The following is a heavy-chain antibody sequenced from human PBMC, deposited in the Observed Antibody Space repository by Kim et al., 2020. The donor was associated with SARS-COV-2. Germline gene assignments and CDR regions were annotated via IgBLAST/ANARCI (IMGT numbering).Heavy chain of an antibody. V-gene: IGHV3-9*01. D-gene: IGHD6-19*01. CDR3: AILLGGPVYSSGWSPLAFGRVEHYGMDV. CDR2: ISWNSGSI. CDR1: GFTFDDYA. J-gene: IGHJ6*02. Sequence: GGSLRLSCAASGFTFDDYAMHWVRQAPGKGLEWVSGISWNSGSIGYADSVKGRFTISRDNAKNSLYLQMNSLRAEDTALYYCAILLGGPVYSSGWSPLAFGRVEHYGMDVWGQGTTVTVSS.